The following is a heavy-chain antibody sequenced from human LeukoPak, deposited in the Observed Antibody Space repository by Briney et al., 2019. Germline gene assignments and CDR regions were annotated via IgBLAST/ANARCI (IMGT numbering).Heavy chain of an antibody. CDR3: AKVSRFAVVPAAMLDY. Sequence: GGSLRLSCAASGFTFRSYAMSWVRQAPGKGLEWVSAISGSGDITYYADSVKGRFTMSRDNFKNALYLQMNSLRAEDTAVYYCAKVSRFAVVPAAMLDYWGQGIQVTVSS. J-gene: IGHJ4*02. CDR1: GFTFRSYA. CDR2: ISGSGDIT. D-gene: IGHD2-2*01. V-gene: IGHV3-23*01.